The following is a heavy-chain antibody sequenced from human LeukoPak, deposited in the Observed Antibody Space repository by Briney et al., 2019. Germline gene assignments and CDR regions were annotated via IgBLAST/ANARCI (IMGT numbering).Heavy chain of an antibody. CDR3: ASGLAAAEMSPSLEP. D-gene: IGHD6-13*01. V-gene: IGHV3-30*03. Sequence: PGGSLRLSCAASGFTFSSYGMHWVRQAPGKGLEWVAVISYDGSNKYYADSVKGRFTISRDNSKNTLYLQMNSLRAEDTAVYYCASGLAAAEMSPSLEPWGQETLVTVSS. J-gene: IGHJ5*02. CDR2: ISYDGSNK. CDR1: GFTFSSYG.